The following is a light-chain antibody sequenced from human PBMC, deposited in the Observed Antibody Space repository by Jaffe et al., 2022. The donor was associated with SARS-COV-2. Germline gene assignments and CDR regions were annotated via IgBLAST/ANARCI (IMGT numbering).Light chain of an antibody. CDR1: SSNIGANYD. CDR3: QSYDDSLSGYV. Sequence: QSVLTQPPSVSGAPGQRVTISCTGSSSNIGANYDVHWFQHLPGTAPKLLVYGNSNRPSGVPDRFSGSKSGTSASLAITGLQAEDEAGYFCQSYDDSLSGYVFGTGTQVTVL. CDR2: GNS. J-gene: IGLJ1*01. V-gene: IGLV1-40*01.